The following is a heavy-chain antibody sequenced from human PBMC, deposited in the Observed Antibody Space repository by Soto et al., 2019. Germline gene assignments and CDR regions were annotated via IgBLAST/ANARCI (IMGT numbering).Heavy chain of an antibody. V-gene: IGHV6-1*01. CDR2: TYYRSKWYN. CDR1: GDSVSSNSAA. J-gene: IGHJ6*03. CDR3: ATGMLIRGHHYMDV. Sequence: PSQTLSLTCAISGDSVSSNSAAWNWIRQSPSRGLEWLGRTYYRSKWYNEYAPSVKSRMTINPDTSKNQFSLQLNSVTPEDTAVYYCATGMLIRGHHYMDVWRQGTSVTVSS. D-gene: IGHD3-10*01.